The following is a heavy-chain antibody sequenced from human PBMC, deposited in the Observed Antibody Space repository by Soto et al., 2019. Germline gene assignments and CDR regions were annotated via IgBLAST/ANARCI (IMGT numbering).Heavy chain of an antibody. CDR3: ARGLVVGSLYYFDY. D-gene: IGHD2-15*01. Sequence: SETLSLTCAVYGGSFSGYYWSWIRQPPGKGLEWIGEINHSGSTNYNPSLKSRVTISVDTSKNQFSLKLSSVTAADTAVYYCARGLVVGSLYYFDYWGQGTLVTVSS. CDR1: GGSFSGYY. J-gene: IGHJ4*02. CDR2: INHSGST. V-gene: IGHV4-34*01.